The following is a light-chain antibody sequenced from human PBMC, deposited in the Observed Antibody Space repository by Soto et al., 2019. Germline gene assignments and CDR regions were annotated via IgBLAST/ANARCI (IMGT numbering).Light chain of an antibody. Sequence: EIVLTQSPGTLSLSPGERATLSCRASQSVSSSYLAWYQQKPGQAPRLLIYGTSSRATGIPDRFSGSGSGTDFTLSISRLEPDDFAVYYCQQYVTSPWTFGQGTKVEIK. CDR1: QSVSSSY. V-gene: IGKV3-20*01. CDR3: QQYVTSPWT. CDR2: GTS. J-gene: IGKJ1*01.